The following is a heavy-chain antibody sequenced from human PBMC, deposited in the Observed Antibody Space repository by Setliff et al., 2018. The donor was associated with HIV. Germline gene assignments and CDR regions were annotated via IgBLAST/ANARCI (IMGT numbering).Heavy chain of an antibody. V-gene: IGHV4-4*09. D-gene: IGHD2-21*01. CDR1: ADSFSNYD. J-gene: IGHJ4*02. CDR2: IPSSGTT. CDR3: ARLGRAIDDGGSSLRLDF. Sequence: PSETLSLTCVVSADSFSNYDWTWIRQSPGKALEWIGYIPSSGTTNYNPPLRSRVTITMETSNTRFSLWLRSATATDTATYFCARLGRAIDDGGSSLRLDFWGQGMLVTVSS.